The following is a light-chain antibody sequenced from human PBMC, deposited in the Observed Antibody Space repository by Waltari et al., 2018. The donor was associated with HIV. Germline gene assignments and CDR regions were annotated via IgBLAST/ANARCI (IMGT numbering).Light chain of an antibody. J-gene: IGKJ2*01. CDR1: QIVSSN. CDR2: GAS. Sequence: EIVMTQSPATLSVSPGERANLSCRASQIVSSNLAWYQQKPGQAPRLLIYGASTRATGIPARFSGSGSGTEFTLTISSLQSEDFAVYYCQQYNTWPPRTFGQGTKLEIK. V-gene: IGKV3-15*01. CDR3: QQYNTWPPRT.